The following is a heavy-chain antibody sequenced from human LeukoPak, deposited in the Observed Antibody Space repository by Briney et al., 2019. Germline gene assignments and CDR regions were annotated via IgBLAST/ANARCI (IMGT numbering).Heavy chain of an antibody. CDR3: ARDLSLRLPHYYYYMDV. CDR1: GGSISSYY. D-gene: IGHD5-12*01. V-gene: IGHV4-4*07. Sequence: SETLSLTCTVSGGSISSYYWSWIRQPAGKGLEWIGRIYTSGSTNYNPSLESRVTMSVDTSKNQFSLKLSSVTAADTAVYYCARDLSLRLPHYYYYMDVWGKGTTVTVSS. J-gene: IGHJ6*03. CDR2: IYTSGST.